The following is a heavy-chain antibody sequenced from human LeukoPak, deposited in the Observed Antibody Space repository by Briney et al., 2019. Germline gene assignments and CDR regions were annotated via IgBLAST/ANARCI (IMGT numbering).Heavy chain of an antibody. J-gene: IGHJ4*02. CDR1: GYTFTGYY. Sequence: ASVKVSCEASGYTFTGYYMHWVRQAPGQGLEWMGRINPNSGGTNYAQKFQGRVTMTRDTSISTAYMELRSLRSDDTAVYYCARDLRYSSGHFDYWGQGTLVTVSS. V-gene: IGHV1-2*06. CDR3: ARDLRYSSGHFDY. CDR2: INPNSGGT. D-gene: IGHD6-19*01.